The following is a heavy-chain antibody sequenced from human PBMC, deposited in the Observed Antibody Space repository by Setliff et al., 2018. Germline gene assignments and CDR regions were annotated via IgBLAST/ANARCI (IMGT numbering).Heavy chain of an antibody. CDR1: GYTFTNYA. CDR3: ARGRPTANHYYYYYMDV. D-gene: IGHD4-4*01. Sequence: ASVKVSCKASGYTFTNYAIHWVRQAPGQRLEWMGWINAGNGDTKYSQDFQGRVTITRDTSASTAYMDLSSLRSDDMAVYYCARGRPTANHYYYYYMDVWGKGTTVTVSS. V-gene: IGHV1-3*03. J-gene: IGHJ6*03. CDR2: INAGNGDT.